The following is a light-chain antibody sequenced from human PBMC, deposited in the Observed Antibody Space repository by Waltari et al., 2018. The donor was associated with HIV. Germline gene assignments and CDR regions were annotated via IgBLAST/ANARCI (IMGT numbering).Light chain of an antibody. CDR1: TSDVGGYNF. CDR2: DVS. CDR3: CSYAGSYV. V-gene: IGLV2-11*01. J-gene: IGLJ1*01. Sequence: QSALTQPRSVSGSPGQSVTISCTGTTSDVGGYNFVSWYQPHPGKAPKLMIYDVSKRPSGVPDRFSGSKSGNTASLTISGLQAEDEADYYCCSYAGSYVFGTGTKVTVL.